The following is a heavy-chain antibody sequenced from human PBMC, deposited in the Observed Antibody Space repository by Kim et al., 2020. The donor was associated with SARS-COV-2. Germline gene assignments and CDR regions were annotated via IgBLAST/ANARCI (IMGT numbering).Heavy chain of an antibody. Sequence: SETLSLTCTVSGGSISTYYWSWIRQPPEKGLEWIGHIYYSGSTNYNPSLKSRVTISVDTSKNQFSLKLSSVTAADTAVYYCARENNWSSADSWGQGILVT. V-gene: IGHV4-59*01. D-gene: IGHD1-20*01. CDR3: ARENNWSSADS. J-gene: IGHJ4*02. CDR2: IYYSGST. CDR1: GGSISTYY.